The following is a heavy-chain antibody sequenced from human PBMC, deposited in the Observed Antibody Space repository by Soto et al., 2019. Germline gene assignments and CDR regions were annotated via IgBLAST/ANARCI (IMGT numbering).Heavy chain of an antibody. J-gene: IGHJ6*02. D-gene: IGHD3-3*01. CDR2: INPSGGST. V-gene: IGHV1-46*01. CDR1: GYTFTSYY. CDR3: ARAARRSITIFGVVKARGYYYYYGMDV. Sequence: GGSVKVSCKASGYTFTSYYMHWVRQAPGQGLEWMGIINPSGGSTSYAQKFQGRVTMTRDTSTSTVYMELSSLRSEDTAVYYCARAARRSITIFGVVKARGYYYYYGMDVWGQGTTVTVSS.